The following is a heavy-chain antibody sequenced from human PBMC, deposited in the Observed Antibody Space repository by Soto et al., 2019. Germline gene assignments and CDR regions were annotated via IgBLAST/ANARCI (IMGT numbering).Heavy chain of an antibody. Sequence: QVQLVQSGAEVKKPGSSVKVSCKASGGTFSSYSINWVRQAPGHGLEWMGESISIFGTANYAQKFQGRVTITAEESTSTAYMELSSLRSEDTAVYYCARDGGRHSGGIDYGCQGTLVTVSS. CDR1: GGTFSSYS. J-gene: IGHJ4*02. CDR3: ARDGGRHSGGIDY. D-gene: IGHD1-26*01. CDR2: SISIFGTA. V-gene: IGHV1-69*01.